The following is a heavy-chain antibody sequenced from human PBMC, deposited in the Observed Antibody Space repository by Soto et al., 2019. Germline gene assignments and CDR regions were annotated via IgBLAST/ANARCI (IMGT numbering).Heavy chain of an antibody. CDR3: VGGQYYFDY. V-gene: IGHV3-30*03. CDR1: GFPFTSYG. D-gene: IGHD3-10*01. J-gene: IGHJ4*02. Sequence: QVQLVESGGGVVQPGRSLRLSCAASGFPFTSYGMPWVREGPDKGLEWVAIISYDGSDKYYADSVKGRFTISRDNSKKTLYLRMNGLRLEDTALYYCVGGQYYFDYRGQGTLVIVSS. CDR2: ISYDGSDK.